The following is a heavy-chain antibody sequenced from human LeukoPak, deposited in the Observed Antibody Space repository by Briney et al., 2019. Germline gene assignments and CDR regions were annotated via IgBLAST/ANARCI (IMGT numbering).Heavy chain of an antibody. J-gene: IGHJ6*03. CDR2: IYTSGST. Sequence: PSETLSLTCTVSGGSISSYYWSWIRQPAGKGLEWIGRIYTSGSTDYNPSLKSRVTMSVDTSKNQFSLKLSSVTAADTAVYYCARDDYYGSGVYYMDVWGKGTTVTISS. V-gene: IGHV4-4*07. CDR3: ARDDYYGSGVYYMDV. D-gene: IGHD3-10*01. CDR1: GGSISSYY.